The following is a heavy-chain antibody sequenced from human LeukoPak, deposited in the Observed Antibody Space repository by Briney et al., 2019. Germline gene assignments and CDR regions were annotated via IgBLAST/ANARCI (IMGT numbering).Heavy chain of an antibody. D-gene: IGHD3-22*01. J-gene: IGHJ4*02. CDR3: ARGLYYYDSSGYGYYFDY. CDR2: INPNSGGT. V-gene: IGHV1-2*02. CDR1: GYTFTGYY. Sequence: ASVKVSCKASGYTFTGYYMHWVRQAPGQGLEWMGWINPNSGGTNYAQKFQGRVTMTRDTSINTAYMELSRLRSDDTAVYYCARGLYYYDSSGYGYYFDYWGQGTLVTVSS.